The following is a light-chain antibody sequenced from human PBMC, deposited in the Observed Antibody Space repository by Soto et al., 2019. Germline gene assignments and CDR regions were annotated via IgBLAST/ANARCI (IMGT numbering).Light chain of an antibody. V-gene: IGKV3-20*01. CDR1: QTVRNTY. CDR2: GAS. Sequence: EIELTQSPGTLSLSPGARVTLSCRASQTVRNTYLAWYQQKPGQPPRLLIYGASNRVTGIPDRFSGSGSGTDFTLTISRLEPEDFAVYYCQQYGSSRFTFGPGTKVDIK. J-gene: IGKJ3*01. CDR3: QQYGSSRFT.